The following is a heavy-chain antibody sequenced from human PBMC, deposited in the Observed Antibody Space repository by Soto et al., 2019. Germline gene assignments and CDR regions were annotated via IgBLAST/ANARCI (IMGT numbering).Heavy chain of an antibody. D-gene: IGHD2-21*01. CDR2: IWYDGSNK. J-gene: IGHJ4*02. Sequence: HPGGSLRLSCAASGFTFSSYGMHWVRQAPGKGLEWVAVIWYDGSNKYYADSVKGRFTISRDNSKNTLYLQMNSLRAEDTAVYYCASPNPQRGSGFLFDYWGQGTLVTVSS. CDR1: GFTFSSYG. CDR3: ASPNPQRGSGFLFDY. V-gene: IGHV3-33*01.